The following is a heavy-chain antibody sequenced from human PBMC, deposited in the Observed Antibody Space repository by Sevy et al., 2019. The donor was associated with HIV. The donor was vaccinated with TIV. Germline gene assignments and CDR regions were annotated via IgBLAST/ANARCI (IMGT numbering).Heavy chain of an antibody. CDR1: GFTFSNYA. V-gene: IGHV3-23*01. CDR2: FSATDGSA. D-gene: IGHD6-25*01. CDR3: AKSLAAARGTGPFDI. J-gene: IGHJ3*02. Sequence: GGSLRLSCEASGFTFSNYAMSWVRQAPGKGLEWVSGFSATDGSAQYVDSVKGRFSISRDNSKNTLYLHMSSLRAEDTAVYYCAKSLAAARGTGPFDIWGQGTMVTVS.